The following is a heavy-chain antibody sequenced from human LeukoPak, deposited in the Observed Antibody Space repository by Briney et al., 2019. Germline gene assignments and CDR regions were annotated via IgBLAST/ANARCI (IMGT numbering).Heavy chain of an antibody. CDR2: IYYSGST. CDR3: ARVHTTVTTYYFDY. CDR1: GGSVSSGSYY. D-gene: IGHD4-17*01. V-gene: IGHV4-61*01. J-gene: IGHJ4*02. Sequence: SETLSLTCTVSGGSVSSGSYYWRWIRQPPGKGLEWIGYIYYSGSTNYNPSLKSRVTISVDTSKNQFSLRLSSGTAADTAVYYCARVHTTVTTYYFDYWGQGTLVTVSS.